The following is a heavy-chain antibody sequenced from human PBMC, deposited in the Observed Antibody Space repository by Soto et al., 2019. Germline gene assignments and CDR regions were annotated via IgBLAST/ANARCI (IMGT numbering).Heavy chain of an antibody. Sequence: ASVKVSCKASGYTFTGYYMHWVRQAPGQGLEWMGCINPNNGETNYAQKFQGWVTMTTDTSTDTAYMELSSLRSEDTAVYYCATKKYYDILTGYCYWGQGTLVTVSS. CDR2: INPNNGET. CDR3: ATKKYYDILTGYCY. CDR1: GYTFTGYY. J-gene: IGHJ4*02. D-gene: IGHD3-9*01. V-gene: IGHV1-2*04.